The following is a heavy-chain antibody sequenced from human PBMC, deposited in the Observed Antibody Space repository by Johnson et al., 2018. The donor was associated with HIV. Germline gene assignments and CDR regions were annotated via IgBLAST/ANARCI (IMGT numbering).Heavy chain of an antibody. CDR2: IGTAGDT. CDR1: GFTFSSYD. Sequence: VQLVESGGGLVQPGGSLRLSCAASGFTFSSYDMHWVRQATGKGLEWVSAIGTAGDTYYPGSVKGRFTISRDNAKNSLYLQMNSLRAEDTAVYYCARVRGKIPRGAFDIWGQGTMVTVSS. CDR3: ARVRGKIPRGAFDI. D-gene: IGHD3-10*01. V-gene: IGHV3-13*01. J-gene: IGHJ3*02.